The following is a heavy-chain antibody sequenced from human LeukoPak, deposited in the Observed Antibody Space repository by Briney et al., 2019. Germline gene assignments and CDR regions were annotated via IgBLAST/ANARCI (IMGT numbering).Heavy chain of an antibody. D-gene: IGHD3-22*01. V-gene: IGHV1-8*01. CDR1: GYTYTSYD. J-gene: IGHJ4*02. CDR3: ARDTDSSGLFSY. CDR2: MNPNSGNT. Sequence: ASVKVSCKASGYTYTSYDINWVRQAAGQGLEWMGWMNPNSGNTGYAQKFEGRVTMTRNTSISTAYMELSSLRSEDTAVYYCARDTDSSGLFSYWGQGTLVTVSS.